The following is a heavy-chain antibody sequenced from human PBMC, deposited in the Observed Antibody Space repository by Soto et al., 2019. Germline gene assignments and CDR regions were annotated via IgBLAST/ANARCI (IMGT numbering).Heavy chain of an antibody. D-gene: IGHD3-22*01. CDR3: AKDKYYD. CDR1: GFTLSNYG. CDR2: ISGSDGST. V-gene: IGHV3-23*01. J-gene: IGHJ4*02. Sequence: EVQLLQSEGGLVQPGGSLRLSCAASGFTLSNYGMNWVRQAPGKGLEWVSGISGSDGSTYYADSVKGRFTFSRDNSKNTLYLQMNTLRAEDTAVYYCAKDKYYDWGQGTRVTVSS.